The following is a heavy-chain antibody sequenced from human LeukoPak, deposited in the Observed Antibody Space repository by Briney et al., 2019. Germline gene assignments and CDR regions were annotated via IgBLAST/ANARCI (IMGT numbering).Heavy chain of an antibody. CDR3: ARGSSSSWTYYYYYYYMDV. V-gene: IGHV1-8*02. CDR2: MNPNSGNT. D-gene: IGHD6-13*01. Sequence: SVKVSCKASGYTFTGYYMHWVRQAPGQGLEWMGWMNPNSGNTGYAQKFQGRVTMTRNTSISTAYMELSSLRSEDTAVYYCARGSSSSWTYYYYYYYMDVWGKGTTVTISS. J-gene: IGHJ6*03. CDR1: GYTFTGYY.